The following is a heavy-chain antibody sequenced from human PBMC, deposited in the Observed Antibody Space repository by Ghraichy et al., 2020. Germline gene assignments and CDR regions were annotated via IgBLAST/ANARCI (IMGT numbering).Heavy chain of an antibody. V-gene: IGHV4-30-4*01. CDR3: ARAHVIWSGSHRGVDV. CDR1: GGSIRSGAYY. CDR2: IYYSGNT. J-gene: IGHJ6*02. D-gene: IGHD3-3*01. Sequence: SQTLSLTCTVSGGSIRSGAYYWSWIRQPPGKGLEWIGYIYYSGNTYYKSSLKSRVSMSVDTSKSHFSLRLTSMTAADTAVYYCARAHVIWSGSHRGVDVWGHGTPVTVSS.